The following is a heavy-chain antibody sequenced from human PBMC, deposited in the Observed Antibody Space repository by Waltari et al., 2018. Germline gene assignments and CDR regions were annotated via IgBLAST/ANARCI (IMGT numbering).Heavy chain of an antibody. CDR2: IFSNDEK. J-gene: IGHJ3*02. CDR3: ARSTTGNDAFDI. V-gene: IGHV2-26*01. CDR1: GFSLSTASMG. Sequence: QVTLKESGPVLVKPTETLPLPCTVSGFSLSTASMGVSWTRQPPGKALEWLAHIFSNDEKSYSTSLKSRLTISKDTSKSQVVLTMTNMDPVDTATYYCARSTTGNDAFDIWGQGTMVTVSS. D-gene: IGHD2-8*02.